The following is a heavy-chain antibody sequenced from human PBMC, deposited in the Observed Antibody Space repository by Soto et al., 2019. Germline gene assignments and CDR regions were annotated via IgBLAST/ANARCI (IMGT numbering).Heavy chain of an antibody. CDR2: ISGSVGST. V-gene: IGHV3-23*01. CDR1: EFPFSSYA. D-gene: IGHD1-1*01. J-gene: IGHJ4*02. Sequence: GSLSLSCAASEFPFSSYAMSWVRQAPGKGLEWVSAISGSVGSTYYADSVKGRFTISRDNSKNTLYLQMNSLRAEDTAVYYCAKSAWYTDYWGEGTMVIVSA. CDR3: AKSAWYTDY.